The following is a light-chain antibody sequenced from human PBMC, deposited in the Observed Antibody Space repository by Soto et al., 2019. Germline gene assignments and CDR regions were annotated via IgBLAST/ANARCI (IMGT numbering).Light chain of an antibody. V-gene: IGKV1-9*01. J-gene: IGKJ2*03. CDR1: QGIRSS. CDR3: QQINLYPPFG. CDR2: AAS. Sequence: DIQLTQSPSFLSASVGDRVTITCRASQGIRSSLAWYQQRPGKAPKLLIYAASTLQSGVPSRFSGSGSGTEFTLTISSLQPEDFAPYYCQQINLYPPFGFGQGTKLEIK.